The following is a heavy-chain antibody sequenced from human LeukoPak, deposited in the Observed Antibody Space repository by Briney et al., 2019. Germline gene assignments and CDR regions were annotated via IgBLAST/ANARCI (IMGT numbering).Heavy chain of an antibody. V-gene: IGHV1-2*02. CDR1: GSTFTGYY. CDR3: ASTSLDSYYDSSKGAFDI. D-gene: IGHD3-22*01. CDR2: INPNSGAT. Sequence: GASVKVSCKASGSTFTGYYMHWVRQAPGQGLEWMGWINPNSGATNYAQKFQGRVTMTRDTSISTAYIELSRLRSDDTAVYYCASTSLDSYYDSSKGAFDIWGQGTMVTVSS. J-gene: IGHJ3*02.